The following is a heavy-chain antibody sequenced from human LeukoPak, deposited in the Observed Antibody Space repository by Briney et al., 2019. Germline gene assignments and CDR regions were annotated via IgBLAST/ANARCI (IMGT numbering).Heavy chain of an antibody. CDR2: IYTSGST. CDR1: GGSISSGSYY. Sequence: SETLSLTCTVSGGSISSGSYYWSWIRQPAGKGLERIGRIYTSGSTNYNPSLKSRVTISVDTSKNQFSLKLSSVTAADTAVYYCARTPHYYYYMDVWGKGTTVTVSS. V-gene: IGHV4-61*02. J-gene: IGHJ6*03. CDR3: ARTPHYYYYMDV.